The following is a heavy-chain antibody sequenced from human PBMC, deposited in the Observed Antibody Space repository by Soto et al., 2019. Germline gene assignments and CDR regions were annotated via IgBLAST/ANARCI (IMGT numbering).Heavy chain of an antibody. Sequence: EVQLLESGGGLVQPGGSLRLSCAASGFTFSSYAMSWVRQAPGKGLEWVSSTSGSGGSTYYADSVKGRFTISRDNSKNTLWLQMSSLRAEDTALYYCAKDQRGYSSTARTDYWGQGTLVTVSS. CDR2: TSGSGGST. CDR3: AKDQRGYSSTARTDY. V-gene: IGHV3-23*01. J-gene: IGHJ4*02. CDR1: GFTFSSYA. D-gene: IGHD6-13*01.